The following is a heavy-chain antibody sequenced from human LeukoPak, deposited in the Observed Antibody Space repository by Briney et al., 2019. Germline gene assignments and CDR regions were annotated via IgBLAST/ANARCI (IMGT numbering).Heavy chain of an antibody. CDR2: IIPIFGTA. Sequence: SVKVSCKASGYTFTNYAISWVRQAPGQGLEWMGGIIPIFGTANYAQKFQGRVTITADESTSTAYMELSSLRSEDTAVYYCARDGAVAGQYYFDYWGQGTLVTVSS. V-gene: IGHV1-69*13. CDR1: GYTFTNYA. J-gene: IGHJ4*02. D-gene: IGHD6-19*01. CDR3: ARDGAVAGQYYFDY.